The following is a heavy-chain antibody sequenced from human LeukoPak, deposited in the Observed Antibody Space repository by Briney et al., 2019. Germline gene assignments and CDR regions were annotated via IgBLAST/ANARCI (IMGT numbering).Heavy chain of an antibody. CDR2: INSGGRT. V-gene: IGHV3-53*01. CDR1: RFTGSSNY. D-gene: IGHD4-17*01. CDR3: ERGAVKGYYYYYGMDV. Sequence: GVSLTLSCAASRFTGSSNYMRWLPQAPGKGLVGGTDINSGGRTYYADSVKGRITISRTNSKNKLYLQMNGLRAEDKAVYYCERGAVKGYYYYYGMDVWGQGTTVTVSS. J-gene: IGHJ6*02.